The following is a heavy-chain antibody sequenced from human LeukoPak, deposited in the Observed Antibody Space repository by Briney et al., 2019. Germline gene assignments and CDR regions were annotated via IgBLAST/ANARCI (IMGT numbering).Heavy chain of an antibody. CDR2: IYHSGST. Sequence: PQTLSLTCAVSGGSISSSNWWSWVRQPPGKGLEWIGEIYHSGSTNYNPSLKSRVTISVDTSKNQFSLKLSSVTAADTAVYYCARREVIIAAAGTGWFDPWGQGTLVTVSS. D-gene: IGHD6-13*01. CDR3: ARREVIIAAAGTGWFDP. V-gene: IGHV4-4*03. J-gene: IGHJ5*02. CDR1: GGSISSSNW.